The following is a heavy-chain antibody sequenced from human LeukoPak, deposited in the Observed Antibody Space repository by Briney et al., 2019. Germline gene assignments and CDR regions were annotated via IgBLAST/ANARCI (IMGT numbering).Heavy chain of an antibody. D-gene: IGHD4-17*01. Sequence: SETLSLTCTVSGYSISSGYYWGWIRQPPGKGLEWIGSIYHSGSTYYNPSLKSRVTISVDTSKNQFSLKLSSVTAADTAVYYCARVDYVAKAFDIWGQGTMVTVSS. CDR3: ARVDYVAKAFDI. J-gene: IGHJ3*02. CDR1: GYSISSGYY. CDR2: IYHSGST. V-gene: IGHV4-38-2*02.